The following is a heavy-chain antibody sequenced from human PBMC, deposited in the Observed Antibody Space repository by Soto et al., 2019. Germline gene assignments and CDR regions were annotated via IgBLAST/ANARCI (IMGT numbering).Heavy chain of an antibody. D-gene: IGHD3-3*01. CDR3: ARYDFWSGYYTGAEYFQH. Sequence: SGPTLVKPTQTLTLTCTFSGFSLSTSGVGVGWIRQPPGKALEWLALIYWNDDKRYSPSLKSRLTITKDTSKNQVVLTMTNMDPVDTATYYCARYDFWSGYYTGAEYFQHWGQGTLVTVSS. V-gene: IGHV2-5*01. CDR1: GFSLSTSGVG. CDR2: IYWNDDK. J-gene: IGHJ1*01.